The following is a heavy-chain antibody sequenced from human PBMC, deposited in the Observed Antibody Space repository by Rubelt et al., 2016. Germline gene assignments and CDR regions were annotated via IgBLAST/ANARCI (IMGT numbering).Heavy chain of an antibody. V-gene: IGHV4-39*01. CDR2: IFYSGST. Sequence: QLHLQESGPGLVKPSETLSLNCTVSGGSISSSDYYWGWIRQPPGKGLEWIGNIFYSGSTHYNPSLKSRVTISVDPSTDQFSLKLNSGTAADTAVYYCAGSGGYGWDSWGQGTRVTVSS. J-gene: IGHJ4*02. D-gene: IGHD5-18*01. CDR1: GGSISSSDYY. CDR3: AGSGGYGWDS.